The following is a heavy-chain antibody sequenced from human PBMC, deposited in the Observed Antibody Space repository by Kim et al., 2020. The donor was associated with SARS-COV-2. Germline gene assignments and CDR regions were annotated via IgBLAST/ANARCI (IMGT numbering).Heavy chain of an antibody. D-gene: IGHD3-10*01. V-gene: IGHV3-30*04. Sequence: GGSLRLSCAASGFTFRNYAMHWVRQAPGKGLEWVAVVSSDGTEKYYTDSVKSRFTISRDNSNNMLYVQMNSLRVEDTAVYHCASSEGAGAYFYYGMDVWGQGTTVIVSS. CDR2: VSSDGTEK. J-gene: IGHJ6*02. CDR3: ASSEGAGAYFYYGMDV. CDR1: GFTFRNYA.